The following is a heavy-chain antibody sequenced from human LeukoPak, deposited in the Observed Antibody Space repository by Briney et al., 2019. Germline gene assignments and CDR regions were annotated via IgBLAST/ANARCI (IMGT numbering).Heavy chain of an antibody. V-gene: IGHV3-49*04. J-gene: IGHJ4*02. Sequence: GGSLRLSCAGSGFNFGEYAVNWVRQAPGKGLEWVGLITPKASGGTPEYAASVRGRFSISRDDSKNIAYLQLNNLKSEDTAMYFCTREVERGGSYWGGDYWGQGTLVTVSS. CDR2: ITPKASGGTP. CDR1: GFNFGEYA. CDR3: TREVERGGSYWGGDY. D-gene: IGHD1-26*01.